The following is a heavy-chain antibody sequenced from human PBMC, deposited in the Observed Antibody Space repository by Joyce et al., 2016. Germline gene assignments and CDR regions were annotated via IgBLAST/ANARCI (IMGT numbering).Heavy chain of an antibody. CDR3: SRGTGTYGPPFES. V-gene: IGHV1-69*01. Sequence: QVQLVQSGADVKKPGSSVKVSCKASGDTFNTYAFHWVRQVTGQGLEWVGGIVPIFGSVKSAQKCQGQVTITADESTSTVYMQMSSLRSEDTALYYCSRGTGTYGPPFESWGQGTLITVSS. CDR2: IVPIFGSV. CDR1: GDTFNTYA. J-gene: IGHJ4*02. D-gene: IGHD1-7*01.